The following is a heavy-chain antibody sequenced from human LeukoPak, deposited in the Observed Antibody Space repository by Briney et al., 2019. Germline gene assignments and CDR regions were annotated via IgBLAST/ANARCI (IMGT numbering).Heavy chain of an antibody. V-gene: IGHV3-23*01. CDR2: ISGSGGST. Sequence: GGSLRLSCAASGFTFSSYAMSWVRQAPGKGLEWVSAISGSGGSTYYADSVKGRFTISRDNSKNTLYLQMNSLRAEDTAVYYCARDYDSSGYPLGYWGQGTLVTVSS. CDR1: GFTFSSYA. J-gene: IGHJ4*02. CDR3: ARDYDSSGYPLGY. D-gene: IGHD3-22*01.